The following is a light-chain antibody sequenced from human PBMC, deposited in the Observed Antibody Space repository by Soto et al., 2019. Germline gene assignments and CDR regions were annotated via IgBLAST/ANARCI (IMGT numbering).Light chain of an antibody. J-gene: IGLJ1*01. V-gene: IGLV2-14*01. CDR1: SSDIGGYNY. Sequence: QSVLTQPASVSGSPGQWITISCTGTSSDIGGYNYVSWYQQYPGKAPKVIIYEVSSRPSGVSDRFSGSKSGNTGSLTISGLQAEDEADYYCSSYTSTSTLDVFGTGTKLTVL. CDR3: SSYTSTSTLDV. CDR2: EVS.